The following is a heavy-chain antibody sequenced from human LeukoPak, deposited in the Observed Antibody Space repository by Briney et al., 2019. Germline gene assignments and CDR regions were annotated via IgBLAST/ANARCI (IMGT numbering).Heavy chain of an antibody. D-gene: IGHD6-19*01. J-gene: IGHJ3*02. CDR3: ARALSSGWSHAFDI. CDR1: GFTFSSYA. CDR2: ISYDGSNK. Sequence: PGGSLRLSCAASGFTFSSYAMHWVRQAPGKGLEWVAVISYDGSNKYYADSVKGRFTISRDNSRNTMYLQMNSLRAEDTAVYYCARALSSGWSHAFDIWGQGTMVTVSS. V-gene: IGHV3-30-3*01.